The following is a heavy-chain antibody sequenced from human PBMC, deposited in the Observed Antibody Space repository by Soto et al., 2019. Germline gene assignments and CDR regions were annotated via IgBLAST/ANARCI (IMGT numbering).Heavy chain of an antibody. J-gene: IGHJ4*01. V-gene: IGHV1-18*01. Sequence: ASVKVYCTASGYTFTSDGISWVRQAPGQGLEWMGWISAYNGNTNYAQKLQGRVTMTTDTSTSTAYMELRSLRSDDTAVEDCARAQQRKTQGGWLKSPTYVDYWG. CDR2: ISAYNGNT. CDR3: ARAQQRKTQGGWLKSPTYVDY. D-gene: IGHD5-12*01. CDR1: GYTFTSDG.